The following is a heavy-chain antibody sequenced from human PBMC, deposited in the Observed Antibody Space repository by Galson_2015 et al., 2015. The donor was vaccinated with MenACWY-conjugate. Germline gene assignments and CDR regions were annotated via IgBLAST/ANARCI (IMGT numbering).Heavy chain of an antibody. CDR2: ISSSSSTI. V-gene: IGHV3-48*04. CDR3: ASGLNYCRADCSDH. Sequence: SLRLSCAVSGLTFSRYSMNWVRQAPGKGLEWVSYISSSSSTIYYADSVRGRFTISRDNAKNSLYLQMDSLRAEDSAIYYCASGLNYCRADCSDHWGQGTLVTVSS. CDR1: GLTFSRYS. D-gene: IGHD2-21*02. J-gene: IGHJ4*02.